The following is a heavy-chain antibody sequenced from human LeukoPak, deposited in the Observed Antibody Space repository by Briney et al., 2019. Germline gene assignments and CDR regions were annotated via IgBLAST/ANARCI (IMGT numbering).Heavy chain of an antibody. V-gene: IGHV3-48*03. CDR2: ISSSGDTR. J-gene: IGHJ4*02. CDR1: GFIFSSYE. Sequence: GGSLRPSCAASGFIFSSYEMNWVRQAPGKGLEWVSYISSSGDTRYHADSVRGRFTISRDNAKNSLYLQMSSLRAEDTAVYYCARFGYSSGSDYWGRGTLVTVSS. D-gene: IGHD6-19*01. CDR3: ARFGYSSGSDY.